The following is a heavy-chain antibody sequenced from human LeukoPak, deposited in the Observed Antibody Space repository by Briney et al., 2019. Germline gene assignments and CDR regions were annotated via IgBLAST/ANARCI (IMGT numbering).Heavy chain of an antibody. CDR1: GLIFSSYG. CDR2: ISYDGSNT. V-gene: IGHV3-30*18. CDR3: AKGDFGVSWHYGMDV. J-gene: IGHJ6*02. Sequence: GRSLRLSCAASGLIFSSYGMHWVRQAPGKGLEWVAVISYDGSNTYYADSVKGRFTISRDNSKNTLYLQMNSLRAEDTAVYYCAKGDFGVSWHYGMDVWGQGTTVTVSS. D-gene: IGHD3-10*01.